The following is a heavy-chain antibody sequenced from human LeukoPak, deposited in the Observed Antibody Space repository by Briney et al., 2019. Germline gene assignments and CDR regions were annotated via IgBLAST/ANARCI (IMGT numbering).Heavy chain of an antibody. CDR1: GGSITSGSYY. CDR2: IYTGGTT. V-gene: IGHV4-61*02. D-gene: IGHD3-10*01. J-gene: IGHJ3*02. CDR3: ARGNLVRGYLDDFDI. Sequence: SSETLSLTRSVSGGSITSGSYYWSWIRQPAGKGLGWIGRIYTGGTTNYNPSLQSRVTISVDTSKNQFSLKLSSVTAADTAVYYCARGNLVRGYLDDFDIWGQGTMVTVSS.